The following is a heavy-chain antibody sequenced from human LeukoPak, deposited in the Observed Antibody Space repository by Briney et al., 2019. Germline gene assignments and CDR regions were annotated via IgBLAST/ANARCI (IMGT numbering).Heavy chain of an antibody. CDR2: INPSGGST. J-gene: IGHJ3*02. Sequence: ASVKVSCKASGYTFTSYYMHWVRQAPGQGLEWMGIINPSGGSTSYAQKFQGRVTMTRDMSTSTVYMELSSLRSEDTAVYYCARGGDSSGYYTDAFDIWGQGTMVTVSS. V-gene: IGHV1-46*01. CDR1: GYTFTSYY. CDR3: ARGGDSSGYYTDAFDI. D-gene: IGHD3-22*01.